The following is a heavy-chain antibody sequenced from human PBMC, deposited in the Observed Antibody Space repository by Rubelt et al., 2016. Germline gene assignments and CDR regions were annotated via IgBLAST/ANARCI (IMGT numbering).Heavy chain of an antibody. V-gene: IGHV3-30*03. CDR2: VSQDGNYK. CDR1: GFSFSSYG. Sequence: VRLVESRGGLVRPGGSLRLSCAASGFSFSSYGIHWVRQAPGKGLEWMAVVSQDGNYKYYADSVQGRFTISRDNSKNAMYLQMNRLRAEDTAVYYCAIQTPGMAAAGIYTEYFQHWGQGTLVTVSS. J-gene: IGHJ1*01. CDR3: AIQTPGMAAAGIYTEYFQH. D-gene: IGHD6-13*01.